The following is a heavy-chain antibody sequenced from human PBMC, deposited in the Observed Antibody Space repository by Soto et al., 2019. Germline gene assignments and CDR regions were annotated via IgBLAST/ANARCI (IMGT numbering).Heavy chain of an antibody. D-gene: IGHD3-10*01. J-gene: IGHJ6*02. V-gene: IGHV4-59*01. CDR2: IYYSGST. Sequence: TVSGGSISSYYWSWIRQPPGKGLEWIGYIYYSGSTNYNPSLKSRVTISVDTSKNQFSLKLSSVTAADTAVYYCARGGYYGSGSYYNGQGPFYYGMDVWGQGTTVTVSS. CDR3: ARGGYYGSGSYYNGQGPFYYGMDV. CDR1: GGSISSYY.